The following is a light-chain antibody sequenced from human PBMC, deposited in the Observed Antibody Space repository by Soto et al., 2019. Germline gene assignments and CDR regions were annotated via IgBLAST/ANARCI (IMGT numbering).Light chain of an antibody. Sequence: QSALTQPRSVSGSPGQSVTISCTGTSSDVGGYNYVSWYQQHPGKAPKFIIYDVNKRPSGVPDRFSGSKSGTTASLTISGPQADDEADYYCCSYAGSYTMLFGGGTKLTVL. CDR1: SSDVGGYNY. CDR2: DVN. V-gene: IGLV2-11*01. J-gene: IGLJ2*01. CDR3: CSYAGSYTML.